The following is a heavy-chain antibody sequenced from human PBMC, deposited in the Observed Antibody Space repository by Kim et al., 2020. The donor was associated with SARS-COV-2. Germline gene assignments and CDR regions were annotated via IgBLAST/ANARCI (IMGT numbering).Heavy chain of an antibody. CDR2: INHSGST. J-gene: IGHJ4*02. Sequence: SETLSLTCAVYGGSFSGYYWSWIRQPPGKGLEWIGEINHSGSTNYNPSLKSRVTISVDTSKNQFSLKLSSVTAADTAVYYCARAPTDGDYFDYWGQGTLVTVSS. D-gene: IGHD4-17*01. CDR1: GGSFSGYY. CDR3: ARAPTDGDYFDY. V-gene: IGHV4-34*01.